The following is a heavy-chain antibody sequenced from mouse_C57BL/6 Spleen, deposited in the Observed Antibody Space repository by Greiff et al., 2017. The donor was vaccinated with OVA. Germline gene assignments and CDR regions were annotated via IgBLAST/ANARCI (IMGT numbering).Heavy chain of an antibody. V-gene: IGHV5-4*03. Sequence: EVKLMESGGGLVKPGGSLKLSCAASGFTFSSYAMSWVRQTPEKRLEWVATISDGGSYTYYPDNVKGRFTISRDNAKNNLYLQMSHLKSEDTAMYYCARGPLGPFYYFDYWGQGTTLTVSS. CDR1: GFTFSSYA. D-gene: IGHD3-3*01. CDR2: ISDGGSYT. J-gene: IGHJ2*01. CDR3: ARGPLGPFYYFDY.